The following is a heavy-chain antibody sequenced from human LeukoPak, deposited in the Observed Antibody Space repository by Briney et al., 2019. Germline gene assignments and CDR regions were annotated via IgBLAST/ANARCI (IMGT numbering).Heavy chain of an antibody. CDR3: ARDPPNYYDSSGYYSTLDY. CDR2: IIPILGIA. J-gene: IGHJ4*02. D-gene: IGHD3-22*01. Sequence: ASVKVSCKASGGTFSSYAISWVRQAPGQGLEWMGRIIPILGIANYAQKFQGRVTIIADKSTSTAYMELSSLRSEDTAVYYCARDPPNYYDSSGYYSTLDYWGQGTLVTVSS. V-gene: IGHV1-69*04. CDR1: GGTFSSYA.